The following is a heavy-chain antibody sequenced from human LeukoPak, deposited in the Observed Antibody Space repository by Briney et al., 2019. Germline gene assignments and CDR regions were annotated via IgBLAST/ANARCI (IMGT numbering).Heavy chain of an antibody. CDR2: IYTSGST. D-gene: IGHD2-15*01. Sequence: SETLPLTCTVSGGSISSYYWSWIRQPAGKGLEWIGRIYTSGSTTYNPSLKSRVTMSVDTSKNQFSLKLSSVTAADTAVYYCASGGYCSGGSCLHTRRFAFDIWGQGTMVTVSS. CDR3: ASGGYCSGGSCLHTRRFAFDI. J-gene: IGHJ3*02. V-gene: IGHV4-4*07. CDR1: GGSISSYY.